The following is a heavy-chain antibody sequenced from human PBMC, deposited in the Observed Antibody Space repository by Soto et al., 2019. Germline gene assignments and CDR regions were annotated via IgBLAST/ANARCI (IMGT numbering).Heavy chain of an antibody. CDR3: ARDNTVVVATENAFDI. D-gene: IGHD2-15*01. V-gene: IGHV3-30-3*01. J-gene: IGHJ3*02. Sequence: GGSLRLSCAASGFTFSSYAMHWVRQAPGKGLEWVAVISYDGSNKYYADSVKGRFTISRDNSKNTLYLQMNSLRAEDTAVYYCARDNTVVVATENAFDIWGQGTMVTVSS. CDR2: ISYDGSNK. CDR1: GFTFSSYA.